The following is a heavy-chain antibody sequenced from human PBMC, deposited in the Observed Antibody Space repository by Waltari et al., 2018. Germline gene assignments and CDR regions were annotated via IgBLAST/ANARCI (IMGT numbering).Heavy chain of an antibody. V-gene: IGHV3-43D*04. Sequence: EVQLVESGGVVVKPGGSLRLSCAASGFTFDDYAMHWVRQAPGKGLEWVSLISWDGGSTYYADSVKGRFTISRDNSKNSLYLQMNSLRAEDTALYYCAKDTLSSSYNYFDYWGQGTLVTVSS. J-gene: IGHJ4*02. D-gene: IGHD6-13*01. CDR3: AKDTLSSSYNYFDY. CDR1: GFTFDDYA. CDR2: ISWDGGST.